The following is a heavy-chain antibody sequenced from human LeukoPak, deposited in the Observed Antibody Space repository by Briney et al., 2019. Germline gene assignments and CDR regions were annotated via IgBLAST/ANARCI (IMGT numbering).Heavy chain of an antibody. CDR3: ARGPSSTSYVNDY. V-gene: IGHV1-69*04. D-gene: IGHD2-2*01. CDR1: GGTFSSYA. CDR2: IIPILGIA. J-gene: IGHJ4*02. Sequence: SVKVSCTASGGTFSSYAISWVRQAPGQGLEWMGRIIPILGIANYAQKFQGRVTITADKSTSTAYMELSSLRSEDTAVYYCARGPSSTSYVNDYWGQGTLVTVSS.